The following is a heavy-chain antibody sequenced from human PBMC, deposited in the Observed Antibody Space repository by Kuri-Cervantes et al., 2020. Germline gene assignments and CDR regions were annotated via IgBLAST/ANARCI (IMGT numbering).Heavy chain of an antibody. V-gene: IGHV4-38-2*02. CDR1: GYPINNIYY. J-gene: IGHJ4*02. Sequence: SETLSLTCTVSGYPINNIYYWGWIRQPPGKGLEWIGSIYHSGSTYYNPSLKSRVTISVDTSKNQFSLKLSSVTAADTAVYYCARDQTTGWFDYWGQGTLVTVSS. D-gene: IGHD4-17*01. CDR3: ARDQTTGWFDY. CDR2: IYHSGST.